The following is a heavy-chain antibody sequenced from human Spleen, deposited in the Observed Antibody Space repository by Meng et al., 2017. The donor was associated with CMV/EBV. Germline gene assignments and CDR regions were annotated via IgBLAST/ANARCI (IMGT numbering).Heavy chain of an antibody. J-gene: IGHJ4*02. Sequence: CKESGYTFRNYYVHWVRQAPGQGLEWMGILNTSGSTSTAQKFLGRVTMTRDTSTSTVYMELRSLRSEDTAVYFCAREARGPKQSFDLRGQGTLVTVSS. CDR2: LNTSGST. CDR1: GYTFRNYY. V-gene: IGHV1-46*01. CDR3: AREARGPKQSFDL. D-gene: IGHD1/OR15-1a*01.